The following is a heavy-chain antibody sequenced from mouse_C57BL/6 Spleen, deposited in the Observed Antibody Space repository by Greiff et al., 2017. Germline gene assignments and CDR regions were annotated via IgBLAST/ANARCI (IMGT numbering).Heavy chain of an antibody. CDR1: GYTFTDYY. CDR3: ARGLGRWAMDY. CDR2: INPYNGGT. D-gene: IGHD4-1*01. Sequence: EVQLQQSGPVLVKPGASVKMSCKASGYTFTDYYMNWVKQSHGKSLEWIGVINPYNGGTSYNQKFKGKATLTVDKSSSTAYMELNSLTSEDSAVYYCARGLGRWAMDYGGQGTSVTVSS. V-gene: IGHV1-19*01. J-gene: IGHJ4*01.